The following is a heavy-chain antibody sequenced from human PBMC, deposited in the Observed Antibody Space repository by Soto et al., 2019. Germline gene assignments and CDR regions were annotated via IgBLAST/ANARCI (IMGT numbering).Heavy chain of an antibody. Sequence: SVKVSCKASGGTFSSYAISWVRQAPGQGLEWMGGIIPIFGTANYAQKFQGRVTITADESTSTAYMELRSLRSDDTAVYYCARDLGGSYPYYFDYWGQGTLVTVSS. CDR2: IIPIFGTA. CDR3: ARDLGGSYPYYFDY. D-gene: IGHD1-26*01. CDR1: GGTFSSYA. V-gene: IGHV1-69*13. J-gene: IGHJ4*02.